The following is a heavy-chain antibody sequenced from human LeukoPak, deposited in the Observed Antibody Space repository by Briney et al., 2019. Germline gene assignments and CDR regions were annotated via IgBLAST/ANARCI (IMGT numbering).Heavy chain of an antibody. J-gene: IGHJ4*02. CDR1: GFTFSSYA. V-gene: IGHV3-23*01. CDR3: ARSIIAAAGTCVGY. CDR2: ISGSGGST. D-gene: IGHD6-13*01. Sequence: GGSLRLSCAASGFTFSSYAMNWVRQAPGKGLEWVSSISGSGGSTYYADSVKGRFTISRDNSKNTLYLQMNSLRAEDTAVYYCARSIIAAAGTCVGYWGQGTLVTVSS.